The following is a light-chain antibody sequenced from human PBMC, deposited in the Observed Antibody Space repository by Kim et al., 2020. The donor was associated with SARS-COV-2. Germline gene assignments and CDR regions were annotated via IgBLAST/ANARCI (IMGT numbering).Light chain of an antibody. V-gene: IGKV2-30*02. J-gene: IGKJ2*01. Sequence: QPASITCRSNQRLVHSDGRTYLNWFHQRPGQSPRRLNYTISTRDSGVPDRFSGSGSGTDFTLEISRVEAEDVGNYYCMQTTHCPYTFGQGTKLEI. CDR2: TIS. CDR1: QRLVHSDGRTY. CDR3: MQTTHCPYT.